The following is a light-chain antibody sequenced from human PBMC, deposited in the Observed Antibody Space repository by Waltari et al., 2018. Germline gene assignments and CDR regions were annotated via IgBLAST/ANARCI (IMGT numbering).Light chain of an antibody. Sequence: QSALTQPASVSGSPGQSITISCPGTSSDVGGYNYVSWYQQHPGKAPKLMIYEVSNRPSGVSNRFSGSKSGNTASLTISGLQAEDEADYYCSSYTSSSTLSVFGTGTQVTVL. V-gene: IGLV2-14*01. J-gene: IGLJ1*01. CDR2: EVS. CDR1: SSDVGGYNY. CDR3: SSYTSSSTLSV.